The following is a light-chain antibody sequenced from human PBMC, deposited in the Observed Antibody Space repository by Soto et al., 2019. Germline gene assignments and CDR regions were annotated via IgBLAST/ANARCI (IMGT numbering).Light chain of an antibody. CDR2: SNN. CDR1: NSNIGRQS. Sequence: QSVLAQPPSASGTPGQRVTISCSGSNSNIGRQSVHWYHQLPETAPRLLIDSNNERPSGVPDRFSGSKSGTSASLAISGLQSEDEADYYCAAWDGSLKAYVFGTGTKVTVL. J-gene: IGLJ1*01. CDR3: AAWDGSLKAYV. V-gene: IGLV1-44*01.